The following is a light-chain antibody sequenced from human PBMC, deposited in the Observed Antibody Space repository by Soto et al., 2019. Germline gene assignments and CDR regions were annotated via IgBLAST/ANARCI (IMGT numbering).Light chain of an antibody. J-gene: IGLJ2*01. V-gene: IGLV1-44*01. Sequence: QSALTQAPSASGTPGQRVTISCSGSSSNIGTNSVNWYQQLPGTAPKLLIYSNNHRPSGVPDRFSGSKSGTSASLAISGLQSEDEADYYCAAWDDSLNGVVFGGGTKLTVL. CDR2: SNN. CDR1: SSNIGTNS. CDR3: AAWDDSLNGVV.